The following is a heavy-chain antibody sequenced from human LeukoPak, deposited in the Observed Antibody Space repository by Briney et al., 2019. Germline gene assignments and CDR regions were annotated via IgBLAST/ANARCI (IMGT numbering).Heavy chain of an antibody. CDR3: AKEGRSTTPGY. Sequence: GGSLRLSCEGSGFIFGDYALSWVRQAPGKGVEWVSAISGTGDDTFYADSVKGRFTISRDNSKNTLYLEMSSLGVEDTAVYYCAKEGRSTTPGYWGQGTLVTVSS. V-gene: IGHV3-23*01. D-gene: IGHD2-2*01. J-gene: IGHJ4*02. CDR1: GFIFGDYA. CDR2: ISGTGDDT.